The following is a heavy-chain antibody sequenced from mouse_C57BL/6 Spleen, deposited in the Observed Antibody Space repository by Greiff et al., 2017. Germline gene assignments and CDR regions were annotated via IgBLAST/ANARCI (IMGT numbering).Heavy chain of an antibody. Sequence: VQLQQPGAELARPGSSVKLSCKASGYTFTSYWMHWVKQRTIQGLEWIGNIDPSNSETHYNQKFKDKATLTVDKSSSTAYMQLSSLTSEDSAVXYCAIDGSSCFDYWGQGTTLTVSA. CDR2: IDPSNSET. CDR1: GYTFTSYW. J-gene: IGHJ2*01. V-gene: IGHV1-52*01. CDR3: AIDGSSCFDY. D-gene: IGHD1-1*01.